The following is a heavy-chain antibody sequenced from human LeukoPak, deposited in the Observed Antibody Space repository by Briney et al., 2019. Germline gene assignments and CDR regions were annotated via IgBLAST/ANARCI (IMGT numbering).Heavy chain of an antibody. J-gene: IGHJ6*02. D-gene: IGHD6-6*01. CDR1: GGSISSGGYS. Sequence: SETLSLTCAVSGGSISSGGYSWSWIRQPPGKGLEWIGEINHSGSTNYNPSLKSRVTISVDTSKNQFSLKLSSVTAADTAVYYCASETSSLDGMDVWGQGTTVTVSS. CDR3: ASETSSLDGMDV. CDR2: INHSGST. V-gene: IGHV4-30-2*01.